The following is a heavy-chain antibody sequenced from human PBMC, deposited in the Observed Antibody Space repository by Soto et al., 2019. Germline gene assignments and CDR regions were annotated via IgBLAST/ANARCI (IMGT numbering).Heavy chain of an antibody. Sequence: PGLALRLSCAASGFTFSSYAITWVRQAPGKGLEWVSSISFSDGGTYYADSVKGRLTISRDNSKNTLFLQMNSLRVEDTAVYYCVKDDRILGRRYFDLWGRGTLVTVSS. D-gene: IGHD2-15*01. V-gene: IGHV3-23*01. CDR3: VKDDRILGRRYFDL. CDR2: ISFSDGGT. CDR1: GFTFSSYA. J-gene: IGHJ2*01.